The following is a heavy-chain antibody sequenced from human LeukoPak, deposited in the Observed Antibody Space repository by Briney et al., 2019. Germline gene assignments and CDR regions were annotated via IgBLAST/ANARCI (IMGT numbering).Heavy chain of an antibody. Sequence: GASVKVSCKASGYTFTGYDINWVRQATGQGLEXXXWMNPDSGNTXXXXXXXXXXXMTRNXSINTAYLVLSSLISEDTAVYYCARSRSGGRFDGMDVWGQGTTVTVSS. CDR3: ARSRSGGRFDGMDV. J-gene: IGHJ6*02. V-gene: IGHV1-8*01. CDR1: GYTFTGYD. CDR2: MNPDSGNT. D-gene: IGHD3-3*01.